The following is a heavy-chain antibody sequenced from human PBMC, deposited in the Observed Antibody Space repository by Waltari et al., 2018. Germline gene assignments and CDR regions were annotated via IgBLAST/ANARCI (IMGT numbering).Heavy chain of an antibody. J-gene: IGHJ4*02. CDR1: GYTFSTYA. Sequence: QVQLVQPVSELKKPGSSVIISCTASGYTFSTYAINWVRHAPGQGPQWMGWIHPSTGNPTYARDFIGRFVFSLDSSVTTAYLEISDLKTEDTAVYYCARGLRFTESLDSWGRERWSPSRQ. D-gene: IGHD4-4*01. CDR2: IHPSTGNP. CDR3: ARGLRFTESLDS. V-gene: IGHV7-4-1*02.